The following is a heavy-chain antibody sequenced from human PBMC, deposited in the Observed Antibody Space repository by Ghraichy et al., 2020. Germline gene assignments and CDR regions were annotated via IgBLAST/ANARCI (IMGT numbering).Heavy chain of an antibody. J-gene: IGHJ4*02. V-gene: IGHV3-23*01. Sequence: GGSLRLSCAASGFSFSSYALSWVRQAPGKGLEWVSAISGSGGGTYYADSVKGRFTISRDTAKNTLYLQLISLRAEDTAVYYCAKTPSQWLVGREVGYCDYLGQGTLVTVSS. CDR1: GFSFSSYA. CDR3: AKTPSQWLVGREVGYCDY. CDR2: ISGSGGGT. D-gene: IGHD6-19*01.